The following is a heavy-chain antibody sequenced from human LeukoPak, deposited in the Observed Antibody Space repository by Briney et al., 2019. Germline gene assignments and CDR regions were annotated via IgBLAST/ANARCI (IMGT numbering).Heavy chain of an antibody. J-gene: IGHJ6*03. D-gene: IGHD4-11*01. CDR2: IKQDGSEK. CDR1: GFTFSSYW. V-gene: IGHV3-7*01. CDR3: AREGVTTGYGLYYYYYYMDV. Sequence: PGRSLRLSCAASGFTFSSYWMSWVRQAPGKGLEWVANIKQDGSEKYYVDSVKGRFTISRDNAKNSLYLQMNSLRAEDTAVYYCAREGVTTGYGLYYYYYYMDVWGKGTTVTVSS.